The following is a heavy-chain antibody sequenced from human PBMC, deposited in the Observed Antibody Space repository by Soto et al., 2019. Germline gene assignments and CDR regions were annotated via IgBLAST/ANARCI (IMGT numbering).Heavy chain of an antibody. Sequence: GWSLRLSCASSVLTLSRHAMTWARQAPGKGLEWVATLNPSGSNTHYADSVKGRFTISRDNSRNTVDLQMNNLRAEDTALYYCVSWVSAHFDYWGQGTLVTVSS. CDR3: VSWVSAHFDY. J-gene: IGHJ4*02. D-gene: IGHD2-8*01. CDR2: LNPSGSNT. CDR1: VLTLSRHA. V-gene: IGHV3-23*01.